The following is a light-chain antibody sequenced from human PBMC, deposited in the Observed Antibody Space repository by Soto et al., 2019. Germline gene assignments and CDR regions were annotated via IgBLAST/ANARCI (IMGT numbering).Light chain of an antibody. J-gene: IGKJ1*01. Sequence: EIVLTQSPCTLSLSPGERATLSCRASQSVSSSFLAWYQQKPGQAPRLLIYGASSRAAGVPDRISGSGSGTDFTLTISRLEPEDFAVYYCQQYVRSPWTFGQGTKVDIK. CDR3: QQYVRSPWT. CDR1: QSVSSSF. V-gene: IGKV3-20*01. CDR2: GAS.